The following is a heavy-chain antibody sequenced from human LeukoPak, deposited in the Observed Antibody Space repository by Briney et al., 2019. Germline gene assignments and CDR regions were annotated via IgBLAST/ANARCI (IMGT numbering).Heavy chain of an antibody. CDR2: ISSSSSYI. CDR3: ARVGGYCSGGSCYSLYYYYMDV. CDR1: GFTFSSYS. D-gene: IGHD2-15*01. V-gene: IGHV3-21*01. Sequence: GGSLRLSCAASGFTFSSYSMNWVRQAPGKGLEWVSSISSSSSYIYYADSVKGRFTISGDNAKNSLYLQMNSLRAEDTAVYYCARVGGYCSGGSCYSLYYYYMDVWGKGTTVTVSS. J-gene: IGHJ6*03.